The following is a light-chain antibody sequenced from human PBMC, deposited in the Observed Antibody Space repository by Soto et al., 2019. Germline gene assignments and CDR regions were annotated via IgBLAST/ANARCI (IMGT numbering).Light chain of an antibody. J-gene: IGLJ1*01. CDR3: CSYAGGSNYV. CDR1: SSDVGLYNL. Sequence: QSALPQPASVSGSPGQSITISCTGTSSDVGLYNLVSWYQHHPGKAPKLMIHEVSKRPSGVSSRFSGSKSGNTASLTISGLQAEDEADYYCCSYAGGSNYVFGTGTKLTVL. V-gene: IGLV2-23*02. CDR2: EVS.